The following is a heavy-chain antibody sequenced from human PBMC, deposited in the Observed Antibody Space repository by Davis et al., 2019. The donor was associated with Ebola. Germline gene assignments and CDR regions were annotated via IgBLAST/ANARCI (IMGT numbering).Heavy chain of an antibody. CDR3: ARDRPLDFFFGDYYGMDV. CDR2: ISISSAFI. Sequence: GESLKISCAASGFTFSTYTMTWVRQAPGKGLEWVSSISISSAFIYYADSVKGRFTISTDNSKNTLYLQMNSLRAEDTAVYYCARDRPLDFFFGDYYGMDVWGQGTTVTVSS. J-gene: IGHJ6*02. CDR1: GFTFSTYT. D-gene: IGHD3-16*01. V-gene: IGHV3-21*01.